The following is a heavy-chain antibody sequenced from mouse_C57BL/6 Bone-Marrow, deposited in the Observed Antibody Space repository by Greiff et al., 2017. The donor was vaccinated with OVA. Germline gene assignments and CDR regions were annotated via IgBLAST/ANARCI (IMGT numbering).Heavy chain of an antibody. CDR2: ISDGGSYT. Sequence: EVNLVESGGGLVKPGGSLKLSCAASGFTFSSYAMSWVRQTPEKRLEWVATISDGGSYTYYPDNVKGRFTISRDNAKNNLYLQMSHLKSEDTAMYYCAREGTMVTTGGFDYWGQGTTLTVSS. J-gene: IGHJ2*01. CDR1: GFTFSSYA. V-gene: IGHV5-4*01. CDR3: AREGTMVTTGGFDY. D-gene: IGHD2-2*01.